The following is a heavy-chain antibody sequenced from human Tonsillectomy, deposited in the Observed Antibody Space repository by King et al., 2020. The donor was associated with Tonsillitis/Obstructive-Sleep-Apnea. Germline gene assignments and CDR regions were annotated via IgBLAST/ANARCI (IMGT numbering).Heavy chain of an antibody. CDR2: VNPSGGST. CDR1: GYTFTTYF. V-gene: IGHV1-46*01. Sequence: QLVQSGAEVKKPGASAKVSCKASGYTFTTYFMHWVRQAPGQGLEWMGIVNPSGGSTIYAQKFQGRVTMTRDTSTSTVYMELSSLRSEDTAVYYCARGAPDNSDDYGSWFDPWGQGTLVTVSS. CDR3: ARGAPDNSDDYGSWFDP. J-gene: IGHJ5*02. D-gene: IGHD3-22*01.